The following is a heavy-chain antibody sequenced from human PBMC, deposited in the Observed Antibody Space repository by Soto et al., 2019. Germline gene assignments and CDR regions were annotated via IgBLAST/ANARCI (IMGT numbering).Heavy chain of an antibody. J-gene: IGHJ4*02. D-gene: IGHD6-13*01. CDR3: ACTPYSSSWYSFHY. CDR2: IYYSGST. CDR1: GGSISSGDYY. V-gene: IGHV4-30-4*01. Sequence: QVQLQQSGPGLVKPSQTLSLTCTVSGGSISSGDYYWSWIRQPPGKGLEWIGCIYYSGSTYYNPSLQRRVTISVDPSKNQFSLKLRSVTAADTAVYYCACTPYSSSWYSFHYWGQGTLVTVSS.